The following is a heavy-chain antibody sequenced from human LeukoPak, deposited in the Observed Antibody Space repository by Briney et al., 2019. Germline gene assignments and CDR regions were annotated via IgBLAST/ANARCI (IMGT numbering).Heavy chain of an antibody. V-gene: IGHV3-21*01. CDR3: ARVRRGDSSGYHDY. CDR1: GFTFSSYS. D-gene: IGHD3-22*01. CDR2: ISRGSGYI. J-gene: IGHJ4*02. Sequence: GGSLRLSCAASGFTFSSYSMNWVRQAPGEGLEWVSSISRGSGYIYHADSVKGRFTITRDNANNSLYLQMNSLRAEDIAVYYCARVRRGDSSGYHDYWGQGTLVSVSS.